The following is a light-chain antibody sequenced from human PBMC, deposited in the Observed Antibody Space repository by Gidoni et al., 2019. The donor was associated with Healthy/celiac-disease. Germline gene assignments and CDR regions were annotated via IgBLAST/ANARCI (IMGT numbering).Light chain of an antibody. V-gene: IGKV1-39*01. CDR2: AAS. CDR1: QSISSY. Sequence: DIQMNQSPSSLSASVGDRVTITCRASQSISSYLNWYQQKPGKAAKLLIYAASSLQSGVPSSFSGSGSGTDFTLTISSLQPEDFATYYCQQSYSTPLTFGGWTKVEIK. J-gene: IGKJ4*01. CDR3: QQSYSTPLT.